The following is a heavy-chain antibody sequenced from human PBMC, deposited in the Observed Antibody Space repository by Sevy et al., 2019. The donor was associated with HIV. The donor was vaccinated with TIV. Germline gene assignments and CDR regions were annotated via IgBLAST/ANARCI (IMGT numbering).Heavy chain of an antibody. CDR1: GFIYGDYA. J-gene: IGHJ4*02. Sequence: GGSLRLSCIASGFIYGDYAMNWVRQAPGKGLEWVGFIRRKAIGGTTQYAASVKGRFTISRDDSTSIAYLQTNSLKTEDTAVYYCTRGGSMTILSPWDYWGQGTLVTVSS. V-gene: IGHV3-49*04. CDR3: TRGGSMTILSPWDY. CDR2: IRRKAIGGTT. D-gene: IGHD3-3*01.